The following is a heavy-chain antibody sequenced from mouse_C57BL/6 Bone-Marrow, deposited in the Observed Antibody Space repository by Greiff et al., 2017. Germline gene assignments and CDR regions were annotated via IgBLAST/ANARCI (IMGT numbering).Heavy chain of an antibody. CDR2: INPSTGYT. Sequence: QVQLQQSGAELAKPGASVKMSCKASGYTFTSYWMHWVKQRPGQGLEWIGYINPSTGYTEYNQKFKDKATLTADKSSSTAYMQLSSLTSEDSAVYYCARAGNYRYDEYYFDYGGQGTTLTVSS. D-gene: IGHD2-14*01. CDR3: ARAGNYRYDEYYFDY. J-gene: IGHJ2*01. CDR1: GYTFTSYW. V-gene: IGHV1-7*01.